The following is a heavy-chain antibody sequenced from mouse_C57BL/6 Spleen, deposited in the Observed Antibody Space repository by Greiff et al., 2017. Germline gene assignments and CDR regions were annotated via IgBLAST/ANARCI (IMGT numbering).Heavy chain of an antibody. CDR1: GYSITSGYY. J-gene: IGHJ2*01. V-gene: IGHV3-6*01. CDR2: ISYDGSN. Sequence: VQLKESGPGLVKPSQSLSLTCSVTGYSITSGYYWNWIRQFPGNKLEWMGYISYDGSNNYNPSLKNRISITRDTSKNQFFLKLNSVTTEDTATYYCARWGTVVATDFDYWGQGTTLTVSS. CDR3: ARWGTVVATDFDY. D-gene: IGHD1-1*01.